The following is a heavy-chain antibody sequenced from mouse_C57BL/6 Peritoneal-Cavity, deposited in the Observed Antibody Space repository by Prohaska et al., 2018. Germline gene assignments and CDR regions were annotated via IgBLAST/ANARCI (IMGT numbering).Heavy chain of an antibody. Sequence: GKQKPGQGLEWIGNINPSNGGTNYNEKFKGKATLTVDKSSSTAYMQLSSLTSEDSAVYYCALLRRGYAMDYWGQGTSVTVSS. CDR3: ALLRRGYAMDY. D-gene: IGHD1-1*01. J-gene: IGHJ4*01. V-gene: IGHV1-53*01. CDR2: INPSNGGT.